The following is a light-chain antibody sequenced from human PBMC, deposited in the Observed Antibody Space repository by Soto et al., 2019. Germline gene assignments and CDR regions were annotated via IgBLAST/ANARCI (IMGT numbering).Light chain of an antibody. CDR1: QTISIAY. CDR2: GAS. CDR3: QQYGSSPRT. J-gene: IGKJ1*01. V-gene: IGKV3-20*01. Sequence: DIVLTQSPGTLSLSPGERATLSCKASQTISIAYLGWYQQKPGQAPRVLIYGASTRATGVPDRFSVSGSGTEFTLTISGLEPEDFAVYYCQQYGSSPRTFGQGTKVEIK.